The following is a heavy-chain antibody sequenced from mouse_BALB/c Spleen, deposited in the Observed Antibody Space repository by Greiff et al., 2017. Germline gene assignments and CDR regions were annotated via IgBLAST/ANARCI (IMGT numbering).Heavy chain of an antibody. CDR2: ISYSGSS. CDR1: GYSITSDYA. V-gene: IGHV3-2*02. D-gene: IGHD2-1*01. CDR3: ARGDYGNYNWFAY. Sequence: EVKLMESGPGLVKPSQSLSLTCTVSGYSITSDYAWNWIRQFPGNKLEWMGYISYSGSSSYNPSLKSRISITRDTSKNQFFLQLNSVTTEDTATYYCARGDYGNYNWFAYWGQGTLVTVSA. J-gene: IGHJ3*01.